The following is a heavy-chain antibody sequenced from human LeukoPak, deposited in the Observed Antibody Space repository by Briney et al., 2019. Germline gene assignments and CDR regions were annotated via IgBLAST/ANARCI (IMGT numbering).Heavy chain of an antibody. CDR2: IKQDGSEK. CDR3: VRIRHDSSGFDY. CDR1: GFTFSNYW. J-gene: IGHJ4*02. V-gene: IGHV3-7*03. Sequence: GGSLRLSRAGSGFTFSNYWMSWVRQAPGKGLEWVANIKQDGSEKYYVDSVKGRFTISRDNAKKSLYLQMNSLRAEDTAVYYCVRIRHDSSGFDYWGQGTLVTVSS. D-gene: IGHD3-22*01.